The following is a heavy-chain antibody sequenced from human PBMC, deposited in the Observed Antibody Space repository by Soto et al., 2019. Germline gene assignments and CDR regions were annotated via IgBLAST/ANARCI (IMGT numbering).Heavy chain of an antibody. Sequence: QVQLVESGGGLVKPGGSLRLSCAASGFTFSDYYMSWIRQAPGKGLEWVSYISSSGSTIYYADSVTGRFTISRDNAKNSLYLQMNSLRSEDTAVYYCAGDRNGHKPYYFDSWGQGTLVTVSS. J-gene: IGHJ4*02. V-gene: IGHV3-11*01. CDR1: GFTFSDYY. CDR2: ISSSGSTI. D-gene: IGHD2-8*01. CDR3: AGDRNGHKPYYFDS.